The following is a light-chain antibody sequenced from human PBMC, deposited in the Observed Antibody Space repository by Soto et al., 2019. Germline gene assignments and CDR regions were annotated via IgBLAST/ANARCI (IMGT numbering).Light chain of an antibody. CDR2: GAS. CDR1: QSVSSNY. Sequence: EIVLTQSPGTLSLSPGERATLSCRASQSVSSNYLAWYQQKPGQAPRLLIFGASSRASGIPDRFSGSGSGPDFTLTIGRLEPEDFAVYYCQQYGRSPATFGQGTKVEIK. CDR3: QQYGRSPAT. V-gene: IGKV3-20*01. J-gene: IGKJ1*01.